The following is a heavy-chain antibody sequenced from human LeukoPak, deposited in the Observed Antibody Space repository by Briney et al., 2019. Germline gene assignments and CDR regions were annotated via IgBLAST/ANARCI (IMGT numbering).Heavy chain of an antibody. CDR2: IIPILGIA. CDR3: ARERAREGDSCGYTRAAFDI. CDR1: GGTFISYA. V-gene: IGHV1-69*04. J-gene: IGHJ3*02. Sequence: ASVKVSCKASGGTFISYAISWVRQAPGQGLEWMGRIIPILGIANYAQKFQGRVTITADKSTSTAYMELSSLRSEDTAVYYCARERAREGDSCGYTRAAFDIWGQGTMVTVSS. D-gene: IGHD5-18*01.